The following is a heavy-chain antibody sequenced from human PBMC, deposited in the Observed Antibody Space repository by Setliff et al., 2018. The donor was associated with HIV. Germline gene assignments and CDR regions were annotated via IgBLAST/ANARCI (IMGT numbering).Heavy chain of an antibody. J-gene: IGHJ4*02. V-gene: IGHV4-39*07. Sequence: SETLSLTCTVSGGSISTSNYYWGWVRQPPGKGLEWIGSIHYRGSNYYNASLKSRLTILVDTSKNQFSLKLSSVTAADTAVYYCAREGSSTSPIPLWGQGTLVTVSS. D-gene: IGHD2-2*01. CDR2: IHYRGSN. CDR1: GGSISTSNYY. CDR3: AREGSSTSPIPL.